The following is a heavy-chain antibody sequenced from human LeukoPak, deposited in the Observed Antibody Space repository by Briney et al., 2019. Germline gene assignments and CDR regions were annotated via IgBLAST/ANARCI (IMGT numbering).Heavy chain of an antibody. V-gene: IGHV3-30*02. CDR2: IRYDGSNK. J-gene: IGHJ5*02. CDR1: GFTFSSYG. CDR3: ARDTYYSDSSGYYRDWFDP. D-gene: IGHD3-22*01. Sequence: GGSLRLSCAASGFTFSSYGMHWVRQAPGKGLEWVAFIRYDGSNKYYADSVKGRFTISRDNSKNTLYLQMNSLRAEDTAVYYCARDTYYSDSSGYYRDWFDPWGQGTLVTVSS.